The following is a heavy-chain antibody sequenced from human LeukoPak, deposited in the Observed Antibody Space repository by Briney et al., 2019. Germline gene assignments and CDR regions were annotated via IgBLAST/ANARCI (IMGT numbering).Heavy chain of an antibody. Sequence: GESLKISCKGSGYSFTHYWIALVRQMPGKGLEWMGVIYPGDSDTRYSPSFQGQVTISADESIGTAYLQWSSLKPSDTAMYYCARRIAIFGDGNWFDFWGQGTLVTVSS. CDR3: ARRIAIFGDGNWFDF. D-gene: IGHD3-3*01. J-gene: IGHJ5*01. CDR2: IYPGDSDT. CDR1: GYSFTHYW. V-gene: IGHV5-51*01.